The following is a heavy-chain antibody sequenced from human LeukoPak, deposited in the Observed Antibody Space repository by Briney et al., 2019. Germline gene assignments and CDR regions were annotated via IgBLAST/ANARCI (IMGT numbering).Heavy chain of an antibody. V-gene: IGHV1-46*03. CDR2: INPSGGST. J-gene: IGHJ2*01. Sequence: ASVKVSCKASGYTFTSYYMHWVRQAPGQGLEWMGIINPSGGSTSYAQKFQGRVTMTRDTSTSTVYMELSSLRSEDTAVYYCASRGIAAAGYYWYFDLWGRGTLVTVSS. CDR3: ASRGIAAAGYYWYFDL. CDR1: GYTFTSYY. D-gene: IGHD6-13*01.